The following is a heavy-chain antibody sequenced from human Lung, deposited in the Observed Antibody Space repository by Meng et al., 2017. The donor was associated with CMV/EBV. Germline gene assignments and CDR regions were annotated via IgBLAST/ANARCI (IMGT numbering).Heavy chain of an antibody. CDR3: AREGLDFGGNINWSEP. CDR1: GGSISSSSYF. V-gene: IGHV4-39*07. J-gene: IGHJ5*02. CDR2: IYHNGKT. D-gene: IGHD4-23*01. Sequence: SETLSLXCTVSGGSISSSSYFWGWIRQPPGKGLEWIGTIYHNGKTYYNPSLKSRVSISVDTSKDQFSLRLTSVTAADTAVYYCAREGLDFGGNINWSEPWGQGTXVTVSS.